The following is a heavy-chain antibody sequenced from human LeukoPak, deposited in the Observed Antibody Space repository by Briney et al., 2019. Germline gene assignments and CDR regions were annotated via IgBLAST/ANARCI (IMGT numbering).Heavy chain of an antibody. CDR1: RYSISSGNY. J-gene: IGHJ4*02. Sequence: SGTLSLTCSVSRYSISSGNYWGWIRQPPGKGLEWIGSIYHSGSTYYNPSLKSRVTISVDTSKNQFSLKLNSVTATDTAVYYCAKGYCSGTTCYDDRGAFDYWGQGTLVTVSS. D-gene: IGHD2-2*01. CDR3: AKGYCSGTTCYDDRGAFDY. V-gene: IGHV4-38-2*02. CDR2: IYHSGST.